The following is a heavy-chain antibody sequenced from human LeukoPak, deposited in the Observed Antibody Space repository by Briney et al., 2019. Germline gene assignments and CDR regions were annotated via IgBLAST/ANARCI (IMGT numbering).Heavy chain of an antibody. D-gene: IGHD3-10*01. CDR1: GYTFSSYA. Sequence: GASVKVSCKASGYTFSSYAISWVRQAPEQGLEWMGGISPYNGNTNYAQKLQGRVTMTTDTSTSTAYMELRSLRSDDTAVYYCARDGSYYYGPGTLAGFDIWSQGTMVTVSS. CDR2: ISPYNGNT. CDR3: ARDGSYYYGPGTLAGFDI. J-gene: IGHJ3*02. V-gene: IGHV1-18*01.